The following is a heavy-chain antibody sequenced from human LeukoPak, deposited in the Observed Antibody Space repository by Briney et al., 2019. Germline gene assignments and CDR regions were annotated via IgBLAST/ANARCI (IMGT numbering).Heavy chain of an antibody. CDR3: ARDYRATRFDP. CDR2: ISAYNGNT. CDR1: GYTFTSYA. Sequence: GASVKVSCKASGYTFTSYAMNWVRQAPGQGLEWMGWISAYNGNTNYAQKLQGRVTMTTDTSTSTAYMELRSLRSDDTAVYYCARDYRATRFDPWGQGILVTVSS. J-gene: IGHJ5*02. V-gene: IGHV1-18*01. D-gene: IGHD5-12*01.